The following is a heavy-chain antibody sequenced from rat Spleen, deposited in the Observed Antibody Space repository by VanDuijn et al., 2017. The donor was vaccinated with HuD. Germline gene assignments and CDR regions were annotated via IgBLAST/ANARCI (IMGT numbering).Heavy chain of an antibody. CDR3: ARDTNYFDY. Sequence: EVQLVESGGGLVQPGRSLKLSCAASGFTFSDYNMAWVRQAPKKGLEWVASINYDGGSTYYRDSVKGRFTISRDNAKSTLYLQMDSLRSEDTATYYCARDTNYFDYWGQGVMVTVSS. D-gene: IGHD2-1*01. CDR1: GFTFSDYN. V-gene: IGHV5-7*01. J-gene: IGHJ2*01. CDR2: INYDGGST.